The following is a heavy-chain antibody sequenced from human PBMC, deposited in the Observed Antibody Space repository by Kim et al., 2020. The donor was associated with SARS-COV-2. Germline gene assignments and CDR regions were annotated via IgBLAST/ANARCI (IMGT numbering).Heavy chain of an antibody. V-gene: IGHV3-7*01. J-gene: IGHJ3*02. CDR1: GFTFSSYW. Sequence: GGSLRLSCAASGFTFSSYWMSWVRQAPGKGLEWVANIKQDGSEKYYVDSVKGRFTISRDNAKNSLYLQMNSLRAEDTAVYYCATPTSSSWLGHDAFDIWGQGTMVTVSS. D-gene: IGHD6-13*01. CDR2: IKQDGSEK. CDR3: ATPTSSSWLGHDAFDI.